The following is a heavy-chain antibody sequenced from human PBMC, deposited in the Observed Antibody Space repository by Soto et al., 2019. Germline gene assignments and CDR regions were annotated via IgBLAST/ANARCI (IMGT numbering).Heavy chain of an antibody. D-gene: IGHD6-13*01. CDR2: IYHSRST. CDR1: GYSISSGYY. CDR3: AREETFIAAAGDDFDY. J-gene: IGHJ4*02. V-gene: IGHV4-38-2*02. Sequence: PSETLSLTCAVSGYSISSGYYWGWIRQPPGKGLEWIGSIYHSRSTYYNPSLKSRVTISVDTSKNQFSLKLSSVAAADTAVYYCAREETFIAAAGDDFDYWGQGTLVTVSS.